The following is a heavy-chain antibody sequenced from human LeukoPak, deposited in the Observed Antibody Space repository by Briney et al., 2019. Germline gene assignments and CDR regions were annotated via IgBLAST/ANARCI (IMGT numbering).Heavy chain of an antibody. J-gene: IGHJ4*02. Sequence: SETLSLTCTVSGGSISSGGYYWSWIRQHPGKGLEWIGYIYYSGSTYYNPSLKSRVTISVDTPKNQFSLKLSSVTAADTAVYYCARESDGYNPFDYWGQGTLVTVSS. CDR2: IYYSGST. CDR3: ARESDGYNPFDY. CDR1: GGSISSGGYY. V-gene: IGHV4-31*03. D-gene: IGHD5-24*01.